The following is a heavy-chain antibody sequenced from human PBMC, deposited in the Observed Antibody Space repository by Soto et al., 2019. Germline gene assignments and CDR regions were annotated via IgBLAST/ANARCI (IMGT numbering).Heavy chain of an antibody. CDR3: TTPVWGGYDYIRGMDV. V-gene: IGHV3-15*01. D-gene: IGHD5-12*01. CDR1: GFTFSNAW. J-gene: IGHJ6*02. CDR2: IKSKTDGGTT. Sequence: PGGSLRLSCAASGFTFSNAWMSWVRLAPGKGLEWVGRIKSKTDGGTTDHAAPVKGRFTISRDDSKNTLYLQMNSLKTEDTAVYYCTTPVWGGYDYIRGMDVWGQGTTVTVSS.